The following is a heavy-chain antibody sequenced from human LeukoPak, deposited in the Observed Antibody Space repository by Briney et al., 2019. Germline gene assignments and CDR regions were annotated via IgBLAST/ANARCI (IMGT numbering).Heavy chain of an antibody. CDR2: IYPGDSDT. CDR3: ARRPGLVAPDDY. V-gene: IGHV5-51*01. J-gene: IGHJ4*02. CDR1: GYSFRNQW. Sequence: GESLKISCKASGYSFRNQWIGWVRQMPGKGLEWMGIIYPGDSDTRYSPSFQGQVTISADKSISTAYLQWSSLKASDTAMYYCARRPGLVAPDDYWGQGTLVTVSS. D-gene: IGHD5-12*01.